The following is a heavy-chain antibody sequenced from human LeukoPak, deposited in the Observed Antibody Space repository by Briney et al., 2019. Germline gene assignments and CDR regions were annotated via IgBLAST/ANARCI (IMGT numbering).Heavy chain of an antibody. J-gene: IGHJ6*02. CDR1: GGSFSGYY. CDR3: ARDPSNYANYYYYGMDV. Sequence: SETLSLTCAVYGGSFSGYYWSWIRQPAGKGLEWIGRIYTSGSTNYNPSLKSRVTMSVDTSKNQFSLKLSSVTAADTAVYYCARDPSNYANYYYYGMDVWGQGTTVTVSS. V-gene: IGHV4-4*07. CDR2: IYTSGST. D-gene: IGHD4-11*01.